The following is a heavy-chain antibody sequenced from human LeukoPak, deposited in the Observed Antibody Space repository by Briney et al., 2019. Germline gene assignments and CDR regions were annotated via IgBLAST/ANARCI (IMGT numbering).Heavy chain of an antibody. D-gene: IGHD6-6*01. J-gene: IGHJ4*02. Sequence: SETLSLTCAVYGGSFSGYYWSWIRQPPGKGLEWIGEINHSGSTNYNPSLKSRVTISVDKSKNQFSLKLSSVTAADTAVYYCARSAGMAARRAVYWGQGTLVTVSS. V-gene: IGHV4-34*01. CDR1: GGSFSGYY. CDR2: INHSGST. CDR3: ARSAGMAARRAVY.